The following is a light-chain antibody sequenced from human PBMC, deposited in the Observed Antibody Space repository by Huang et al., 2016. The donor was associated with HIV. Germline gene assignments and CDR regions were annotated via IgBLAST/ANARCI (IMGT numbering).Light chain of an antibody. V-gene: IGKV4-1*01. Sequence: DIVMNQSPDSLAVSLGERAPIKCRSRQSVFVSSNSKNHVAWYQQKPGHPPKLLIYWASTRESGVPDRFTGSGSGTDFTLTINNLQPEDVAVYYCQQYYTTRLVTFGQGTKLEIK. CDR1: QSVFVSSNSKNH. J-gene: IGKJ2*01. CDR3: QQYYTTRLVT. CDR2: WAS.